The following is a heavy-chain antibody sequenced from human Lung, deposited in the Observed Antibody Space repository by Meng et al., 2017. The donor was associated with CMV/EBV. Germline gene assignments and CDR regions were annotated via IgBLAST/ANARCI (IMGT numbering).Heavy chain of an antibody. CDR2: IYHSGGT. CDR3: ARDPYATGWAG. Sequence: QMQLQGSGPGLVKPSGTLSLTCAVSGGSISISTWWSWVRQPPGKGLEWIGEIYHSGGTNYNPSLRGRVTISLDKSKNQFSLTLRSVTAADTAVYYCARDPYATGWAGWGQGTLVTVFS. J-gene: IGHJ4*02. D-gene: IGHD6-19*01. CDR1: GGSISISTW. V-gene: IGHV4-4*02.